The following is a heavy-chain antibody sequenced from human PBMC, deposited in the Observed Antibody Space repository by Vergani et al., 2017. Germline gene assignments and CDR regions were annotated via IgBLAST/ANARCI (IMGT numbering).Heavy chain of an antibody. J-gene: IGHJ5*02. Sequence: QLQLQESGPGLVKPSATLSLTCSVSGASIRSSNYYWGWLRQPPGKGLEWIASIYYSGSTYYNPSLKSRVTISVDTSKNQFSLKLSSVTAADTAVYFCAGHSTVEWLVKLGWVDPWGKGILVTVSS. V-gene: IGHV4-39*01. D-gene: IGHD6-19*01. CDR3: AGHSTVEWLVKLGWVDP. CDR2: IYYSGST. CDR1: GASIRSSNYY.